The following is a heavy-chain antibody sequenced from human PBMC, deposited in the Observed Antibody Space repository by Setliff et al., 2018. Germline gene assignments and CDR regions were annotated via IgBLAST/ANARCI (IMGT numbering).Heavy chain of an antibody. CDR2: ISSSGFPI. D-gene: IGHD3-3*01. CDR3: ARLYDRYDDSGYYHPVQALSY. J-gene: IGHJ4*02. V-gene: IGHV3-48*01. CDR1: GFTFSTYG. Sequence: GGSLRLSCEASGFTFSTYGMNWVRHAPGKGLEWVAQISSSGFPIYYADSVRGRFTASRDNGKNSLYLQMNSLTVEDTGVYYCARLYDRYDDSGYYHPVQALSYWGQGAQVTVSS.